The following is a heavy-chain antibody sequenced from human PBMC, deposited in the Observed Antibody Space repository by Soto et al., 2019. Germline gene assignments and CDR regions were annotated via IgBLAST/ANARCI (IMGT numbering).Heavy chain of an antibody. J-gene: IGHJ4*02. Sequence: EALKISCKGSGYSFTSYWIGWVRQMPGKGLEWMGIIYPGDSDTRYSPSFQGQVTISADKSISTAYLQWSSLKASDTAMYYCARSLDYYGSGSYHHRGQGTLVTVSS. CDR1: GYSFTSYW. D-gene: IGHD3-10*01. CDR3: ARSLDYYGSGSYHH. V-gene: IGHV5-51*01. CDR2: IYPGDSDT.